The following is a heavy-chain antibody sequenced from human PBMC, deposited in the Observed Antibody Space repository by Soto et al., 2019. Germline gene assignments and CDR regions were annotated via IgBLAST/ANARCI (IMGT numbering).Heavy chain of an antibody. J-gene: IGHJ4*02. CDR3: ARSYSGPLDY. Sequence: QVQLQESGPGLVKPSQTLSLTCTVSGGSISSGDYYWSWIRQPPGKGLEWIGDSNYRGRTYYNPSLKSRVTISVDPSRIQFSLKVSSVTAADTAVYYCARSYSGPLDYWGQGTLVSVSS. D-gene: IGHD2-15*01. CDR2: SNYRGRT. CDR1: GGSISSGDYY. V-gene: IGHV4-30-4*01.